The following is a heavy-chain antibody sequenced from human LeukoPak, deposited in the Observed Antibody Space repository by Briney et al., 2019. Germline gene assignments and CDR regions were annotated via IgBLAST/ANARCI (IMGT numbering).Heavy chain of an antibody. CDR1: GYSIGSGYY. V-gene: IGHV4-38-2*02. Sequence: KPSETLSLTCTVSGYSIGSGYYWGWIRQPPGKGLEWIGSIYHSGSTYYNPSLKSRVTISVDTSKNQFSLNLSSVTAADTAVYYCARDRGRDGSEYGMDVWGQGTTVTVSS. D-gene: IGHD3-16*01. CDR2: IYHSGST. J-gene: IGHJ6*02. CDR3: ARDRGRDGSEYGMDV.